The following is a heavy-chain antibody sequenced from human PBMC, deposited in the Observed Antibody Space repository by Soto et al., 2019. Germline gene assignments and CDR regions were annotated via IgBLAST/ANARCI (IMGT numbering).Heavy chain of an antibody. Sequence: GGSLRLSCAASGFTFSSYAMSWVRQAPGKGLEWVSAISGSGGSTYYADSVKGQFTISRDNSKNTLYLQMNSLRAEDTAVYYCAKDIGYCTNGVCYKGDAFDIWGQGTMVTVSS. J-gene: IGHJ3*02. V-gene: IGHV3-23*01. CDR1: GFTFSSYA. CDR2: ISGSGGST. D-gene: IGHD2-8*01. CDR3: AKDIGYCTNGVCYKGDAFDI.